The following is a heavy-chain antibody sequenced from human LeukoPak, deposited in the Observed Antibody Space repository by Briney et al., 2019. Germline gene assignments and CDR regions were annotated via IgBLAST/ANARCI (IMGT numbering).Heavy chain of an antibody. CDR1: RFTFSSYD. CDR3: AKRSDCSSTSCYGEHYYYYYMDV. J-gene: IGHJ6*03. CDR2: ISASGGST. Sequence: GGTLRLSCAASRFTFSSYDMSWVRQAPGKGLEWVSGISASGGSTYYTDSVKGRFTISRDNSKNMLFLLMNSLRAEDTAVYYCAKRSDCSSTSCYGEHYYYYYMDVWGKGTTVTISS. D-gene: IGHD2-2*01. V-gene: IGHV3-23*01.